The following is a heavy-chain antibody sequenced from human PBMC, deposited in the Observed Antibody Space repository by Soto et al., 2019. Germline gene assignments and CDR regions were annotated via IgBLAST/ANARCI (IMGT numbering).Heavy chain of an antibody. CDR3: ARGWGLVFDY. V-gene: IGHV4-59*01. CDR2: IYYSGST. Sequence: QVQLQESDPGLVKPSETLSLTCTVSGGSISSYYWSWIRQPPGKGLEWIGYIYYSGSTNYNPSLKSRVTISVDTSKNQFSLKLSSVTAADTAVYYCARGWGLVFDYWGQGTLVTVSS. CDR1: GGSISSYY. D-gene: IGHD2-21*02. J-gene: IGHJ4*02.